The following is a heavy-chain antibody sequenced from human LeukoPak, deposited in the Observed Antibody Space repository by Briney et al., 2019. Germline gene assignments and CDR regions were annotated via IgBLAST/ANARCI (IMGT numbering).Heavy chain of an antibody. D-gene: IGHD3-16*01. CDR3: AKPAYDSIDDAFDI. V-gene: IGHV3-11*01. J-gene: IGHJ3*02. CDR2: ISSSGSTI. CDR1: GFTFSDYY. Sequence: GGSLRLSCAASGFTFSDYYMSWIRQAPGKGLEWVSYISSSGSTIYYADSVKGRFTISRDNAKNSLYLQMNSLRAEDTAVYYCAKPAYDSIDDAFDIWGQGTMVTVSS.